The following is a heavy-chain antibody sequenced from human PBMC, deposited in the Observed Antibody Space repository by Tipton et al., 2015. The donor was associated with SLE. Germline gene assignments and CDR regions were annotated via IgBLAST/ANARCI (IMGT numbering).Heavy chain of an antibody. CDR1: GYTFTGYY. CDR2: INPNSGGT. J-gene: IGHJ4*02. V-gene: IGHV1-2*02. D-gene: IGHD6-19*01. CDR3: AREKQWLGRTYYFDY. Sequence: QLVQSGPEVKKPGASVKVSCKASGYTFTGYYMHWVRQAPGQGLEWMGWINPNSGGTNYAQKFQGRVTMTRDTSISTAYMELSRLRSDDTAVYYCAREKQWLGRTYYFDYWGQGTLVTVSS.